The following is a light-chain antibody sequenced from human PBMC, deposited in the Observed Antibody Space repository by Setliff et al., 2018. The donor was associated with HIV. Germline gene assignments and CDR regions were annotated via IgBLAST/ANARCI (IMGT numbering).Light chain of an antibody. J-gene: IGLJ1*01. Sequence: QSVLTQPASVSGSPGQSITISCTGTTRDVGGGSNYVSWYQQHPGKAPKLMIYDVSNRPSGVSNRFSGSKSGHTASLTISGLQAEGEADYYCSSYTSSNTGVFGTGTKV. CDR3: SSYTSSNTGV. V-gene: IGLV2-14*03. CDR1: TRDVGGGSNY. CDR2: DVS.